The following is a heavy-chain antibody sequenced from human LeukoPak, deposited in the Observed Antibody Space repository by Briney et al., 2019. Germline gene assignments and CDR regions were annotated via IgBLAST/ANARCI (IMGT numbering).Heavy chain of an antibody. J-gene: IGHJ6*03. CDR1: GVSISSYY. CDR3: ARDYSDSSGPGNYMDV. CDR2: IYTSGST. Sequence: SETLSLPCTVSGVSISSYYWSWIRQPAGKGLEWIGRIYTSGSTYYNPSLKSRVTISVDTSKNQFSLKLSAVTAADTAVYYCARDYSDSSGPGNYMDVWGKGTTVTVSS. D-gene: IGHD3-22*01. V-gene: IGHV4-4*07.